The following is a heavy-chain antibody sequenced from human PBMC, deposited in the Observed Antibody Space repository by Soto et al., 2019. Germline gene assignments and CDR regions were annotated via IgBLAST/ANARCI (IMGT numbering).Heavy chain of an antibody. CDR3: TRDRFRRITFGGVTYYFDY. CDR1: GFTFGDYA. V-gene: IGHV3-49*03. Sequence: GGSLRLSCTASGFTFGDYAMSWFRQAPGKGLEWVGFIRSKAYGGTTEYAASVKGRFTISRDDSKSIAYLQMNSLKTEDTAVYYCTRDRFRRITFGGVTYYFDYWGQGTLVTVSS. J-gene: IGHJ4*02. CDR2: IRSKAYGGTT. D-gene: IGHD3-16*01.